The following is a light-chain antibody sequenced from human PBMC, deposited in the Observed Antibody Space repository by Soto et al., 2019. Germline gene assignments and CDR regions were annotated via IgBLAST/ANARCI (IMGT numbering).Light chain of an antibody. V-gene: IGLV2-14*03. CDR3: SSYTSSSTYV. CDR1: SSEDGGYNY. J-gene: IGLJ1*01. Sequence: QSVLAQPASVSGSPGQSITISCTGTSSEDGGYNYVSWYQQHPGKAPKLMIYDVSNRPSGVSNRFSGFKSGNTASLTISGLHAEDEADYYCSSYTSSSTYVFGTGTRSPS. CDR2: DVS.